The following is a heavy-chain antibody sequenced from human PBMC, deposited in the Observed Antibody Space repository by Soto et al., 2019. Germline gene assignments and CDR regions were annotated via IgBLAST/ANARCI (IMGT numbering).Heavy chain of an antibody. J-gene: IGHJ4*02. V-gene: IGHV4-59*13. Sequence: NPSETLSLTCTVSAASFSKYYWSWIRQPPGKGLEWIGYIYFNGNTNYNPSLKRRVTISVDTSKKQISLNLTSATDADTAVYFCASVTFGGVVLAHWGQGNLVTVSS. CDR1: AASFSKYY. CDR3: ASVTFGGVVLAH. D-gene: IGHD3-16*01. CDR2: IYFNGNT.